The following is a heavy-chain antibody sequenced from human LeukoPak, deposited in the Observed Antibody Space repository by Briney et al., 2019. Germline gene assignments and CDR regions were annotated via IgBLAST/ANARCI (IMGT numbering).Heavy chain of an antibody. CDR3: TTPGDTAMPNFDY. D-gene: IGHD5-18*01. J-gene: IGHJ4*02. Sequence: PGESLRLSCAASGFTFGSYWMHWVRQAPGMGLVWVSRINSDGSSTTYADSVKGRFTISRDNVKDTLYLQMGSLRAEDTAVYYCTTPGDTAMPNFDYWGQGTLVTVSS. CDR2: INSDGSST. V-gene: IGHV3-74*01. CDR1: GFTFGSYW.